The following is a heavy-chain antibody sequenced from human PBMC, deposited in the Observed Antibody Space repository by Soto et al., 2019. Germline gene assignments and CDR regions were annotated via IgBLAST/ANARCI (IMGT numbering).Heavy chain of an antibody. V-gene: IGHV3-30*18. J-gene: IGHJ6*02. CDR2: ISYDGSNK. CDR3: AKDYDFWSGYTYYYYGMDV. Sequence: QVQLVESGGGVVQPGRSLRLSCAASGFTFSSYGMHWVRQAPGKGLEWVAVISYDGSNKYYADSVKGRFTISRDNSKNXLXXQMNSLRAEDTAVYYCAKDYDFWSGYTYYYYGMDVWGQGTTVTVSS. D-gene: IGHD3-3*01. CDR1: GFTFSSYG.